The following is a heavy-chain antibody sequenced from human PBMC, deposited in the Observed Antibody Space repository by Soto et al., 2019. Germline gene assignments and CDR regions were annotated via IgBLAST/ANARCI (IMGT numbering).Heavy chain of an antibody. V-gene: IGHV3-74*01. Sequence: EVQLVESGGGLVQPGGSLRLSCAASGFTFSRHWMHWVRQAPGKGLVWVSRIDSYGSSTHYADSVKGRFTISRDNAKNTLYLQMNSVRDEDTAVYYCARPVVPAAMWGPYFYGIDVWGQVTTVTVSS. CDR2: IDSYGSST. CDR3: ARPVVPAAMWGPYFYGIDV. D-gene: IGHD2-2*01. CDR1: GFTFSRHW. J-gene: IGHJ6*02.